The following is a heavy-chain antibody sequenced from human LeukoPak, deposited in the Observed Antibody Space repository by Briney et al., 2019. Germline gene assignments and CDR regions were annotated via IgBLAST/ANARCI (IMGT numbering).Heavy chain of an antibody. CDR1: GFNVSSNY. Sequence: PGGSLRLSCAASGFNVSSNYMSWVRQAPGKGLMWVSVIYSGGRSNYAESVKGRFTISRDNSKNTLFLQMNNLRAEDTAVYYCARGLYYDSSGYYSTPGYWGQGTLVTVSS. J-gene: IGHJ4*02. D-gene: IGHD3-22*01. V-gene: IGHV3-66*01. CDR3: ARGLYYDSSGYYSTPGY. CDR2: IYSGGRS.